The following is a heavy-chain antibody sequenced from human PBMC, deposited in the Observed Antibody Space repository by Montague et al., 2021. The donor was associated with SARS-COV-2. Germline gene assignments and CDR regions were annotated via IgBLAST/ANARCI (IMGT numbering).Heavy chain of an antibody. CDR1: GGSFSGYY. CDR2: INHSGST. CDR3: ARDPWRITIFGVFKRYGMDV. J-gene: IGHJ6*02. D-gene: IGHD3-3*01. Sequence: SETLSLTCAVYGGSFSGYYWNWIRQPPGKGLEWIGEINHSGSTNYNPSLKSRVTISVDTSKNQFSLKLSSVTAADTAVYYCARDPWRITIFGVFKRYGMDVWGQGTTVTVSS. V-gene: IGHV4-34*01.